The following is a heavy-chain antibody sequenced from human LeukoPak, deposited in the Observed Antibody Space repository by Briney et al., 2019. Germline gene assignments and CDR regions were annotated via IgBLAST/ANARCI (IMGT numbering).Heavy chain of an antibody. J-gene: IGHJ5*02. CDR3: ARVTFRGSQYNWFDP. D-gene: IGHD5-12*01. CDR2: ITPILVTT. CDR1: GGTFKSHI. Sequence: SVKVSCKASGGTFKSHIFSWVRQAPGQGLEWMGGITPILVTTKYAQKFQGRITITAEKSPSTASMGLIRLRAEETGVCYCARVTFRGSQYNWFDPWGQGTLVTVSS. V-gene: IGHV1-69*08.